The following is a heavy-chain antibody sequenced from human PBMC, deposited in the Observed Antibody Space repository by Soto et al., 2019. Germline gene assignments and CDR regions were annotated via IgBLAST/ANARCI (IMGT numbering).Heavy chain of an antibody. J-gene: IGHJ6*02. CDR3: TTVEVVLMVTPFDYYYGMDV. CDR2: IKSKTDGGTT. V-gene: IGHV3-15*01. D-gene: IGHD2-8*01. CDR1: GFTFSNAW. Sequence: EVQLLESGGGLVQPGGSLRLSCAASGFTFSNAWMSWVRQAPGKGLEWVGRIKSKTDGGTTDYAAPVKGRFTISRDDSKNTLYLQMNSLKTEDTAVYYCTTVEVVLMVTPFDYYYGMDVWGQGTTVTVSS.